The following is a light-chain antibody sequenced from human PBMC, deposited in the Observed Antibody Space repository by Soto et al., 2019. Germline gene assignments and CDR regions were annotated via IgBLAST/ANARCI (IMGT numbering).Light chain of an antibody. CDR3: CSYASTFAV. V-gene: IGLV2-11*01. J-gene: IGLJ2*01. CDR2: DVN. CDR1: SSDVGVYKF. Sequence: QSALTQPPSVSGSPGQSVAISCTGLSSDVGVYKFVSWYQQRPGKAPKLIIYDVNKCPSGIPDRFSGSKSGDTASLTISGLRAEDEADYYCCSYASTFAVFGGGTKVTVL.